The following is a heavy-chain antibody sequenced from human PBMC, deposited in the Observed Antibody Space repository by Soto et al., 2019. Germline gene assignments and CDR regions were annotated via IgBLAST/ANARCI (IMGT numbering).Heavy chain of an antibody. D-gene: IGHD6-19*01. Sequence: SENLSLTCTVSGASISSYCWSCVRQPPGKGLKWIGYVYYSGSTNYNHSHKSRVTISVDTSKNQFSLKLSSVTAADTALYYCVRDRDSRGLGFLDFWGQGTLVTVSS. J-gene: IGHJ4*02. V-gene: IGHV4-59*01. CDR2: VYYSGST. CDR3: VRDRDSRGLGFLDF. CDR1: GASISSYC.